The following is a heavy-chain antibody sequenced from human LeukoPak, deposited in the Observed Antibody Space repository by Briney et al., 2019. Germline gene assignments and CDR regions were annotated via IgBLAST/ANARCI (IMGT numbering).Heavy chain of an antibody. J-gene: IGHJ5*02. D-gene: IGHD6-19*01. CDR1: GGTFSSYA. CDR3: ARKGIAVAGTWFDP. Sequence: ASVKVSCKASGGTFSSYAISWVRQAPGQGLEWMGGIIPIFGTANYAQKFQGRVTVTTDESTSTAYMELSSLRSEDTAVYYCARKGIAVAGTWFDPWGQGTLVTVSS. CDR2: IIPIFGTA. V-gene: IGHV1-69*05.